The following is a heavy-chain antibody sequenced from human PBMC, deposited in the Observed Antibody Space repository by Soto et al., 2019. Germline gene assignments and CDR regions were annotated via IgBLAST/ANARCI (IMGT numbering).Heavy chain of an antibody. D-gene: IGHD2-2*01. CDR3: ARPYCSSTSCYVYLFDY. V-gene: IGHV1-18*01. J-gene: IGHJ4*02. CDR1: GYTFTSYG. Sequence: ASVKVSCKASGYTFTSYGISWVRQAPGQGLEWMGWFSAYNGNTNYAQKLQGRVTMTTDTSTSTAYMELSRLRSDDTAVYYCARPYCSSTSCYVYLFDYWGQGTLVTVSS. CDR2: FSAYNGNT.